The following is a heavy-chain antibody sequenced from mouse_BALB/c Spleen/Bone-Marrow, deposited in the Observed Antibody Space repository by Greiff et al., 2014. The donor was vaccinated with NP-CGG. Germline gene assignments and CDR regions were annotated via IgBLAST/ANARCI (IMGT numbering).Heavy chain of an antibody. J-gene: IGHJ2*01. V-gene: IGHV7-3*02. CDR1: GFTFTDYY. CDR3: ARGVVATDY. D-gene: IGHD1-1*01. CDR2: IRNKANGYTT. Sequence: EVQVVESGGGLVQPGGSLRLSCATSGFTFTDYYMSWVRQPPGKALEWLGFIRNKANGYTTEYSSSVKGRFTISRDSSQSILYLQMNTLRAEDSATYYCARGVVATDYWGQGTTLTVSS.